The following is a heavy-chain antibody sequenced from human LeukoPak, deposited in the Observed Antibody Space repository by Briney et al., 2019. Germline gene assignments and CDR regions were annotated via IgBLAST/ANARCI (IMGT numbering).Heavy chain of an antibody. V-gene: IGHV3-23*01. CDR1: GGSVSSGSSF. CDR2: VSGSGGST. Sequence: ETLSLTCTVSGGSVSSGSSFWSWVRQAPGKGLEWVSGVSGSGGSTYYADSVKGRFTISRDNSKNTLYLQMNSLRAEDTAVYYCAKKYFYDSSAYYGMDVWGQGTTVTVSS. CDR3: AKKYFYDSSAYYGMDV. J-gene: IGHJ6*02. D-gene: IGHD3-22*01.